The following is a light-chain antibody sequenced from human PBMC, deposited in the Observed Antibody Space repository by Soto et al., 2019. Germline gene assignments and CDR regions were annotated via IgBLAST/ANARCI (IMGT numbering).Light chain of an antibody. CDR1: QGIRNY. CDR2: ATF. CDR3: QQNDICPRT. J-gene: IGKJ1*01. Sequence: DIPMTQSPSSLSASVGDRVTITCRASQGIRNYLAWFQQKPGKAPKCLIYATFKLQSGVPSKFSGSGSATEFHLTISCLQPEDYSTYYCQQNDICPRTFGQGTKVEIK. V-gene: IGKV1-16*02.